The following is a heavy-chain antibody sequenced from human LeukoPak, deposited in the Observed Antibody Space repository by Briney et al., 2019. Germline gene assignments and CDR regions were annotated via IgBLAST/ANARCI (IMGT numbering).Heavy chain of an antibody. CDR1: GFTVSSNY. V-gene: IGHV3-53*01. D-gene: IGHD3-22*01. Sequence: GGSLRLSCAASGFTVSSNYMSWVRQAPGKGLEWVSVIYSGGSTYYADSVKGRFTISRDNSKNTLYLQMNSLRAEDTAVYYCARDLADYYDSSGPPNWGQGTLVTVSS. J-gene: IGHJ4*02. CDR3: ARDLADYYDSSGPPN. CDR2: IYSGGST.